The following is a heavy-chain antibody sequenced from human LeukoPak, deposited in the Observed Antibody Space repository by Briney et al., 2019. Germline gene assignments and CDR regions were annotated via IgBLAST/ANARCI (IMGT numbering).Heavy chain of an antibody. J-gene: IGHJ4*02. CDR3: ARGGQYYYDSSGYPLDY. Sequence: ASVKVSCKASGYTFTSYDINWVRQATGQGLEWMGWMNPNSGNTGYAQKFQGRVTMTRNTSISTAYMELSSLRSEDTAVYYCARGGQYYYDSSGYPLDYWDQGTLVTVSS. V-gene: IGHV1-8*01. CDR2: MNPNSGNT. D-gene: IGHD3-22*01. CDR1: GYTFTSYD.